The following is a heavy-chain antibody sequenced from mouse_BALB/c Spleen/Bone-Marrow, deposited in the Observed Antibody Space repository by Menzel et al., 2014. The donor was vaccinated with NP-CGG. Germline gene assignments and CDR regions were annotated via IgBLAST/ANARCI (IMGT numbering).Heavy chain of an antibody. J-gene: IGHJ3*01. CDR2: INPYNGGT. CDR3: ARGVYYYGSSCPFAY. CDR1: GYSFTGYT. Sequence: VQLKQSGPELVKPGTSMKISCKASGYSFTGYTMNWVKQSHGKNLERIGLINPYNGGTSYNQKFKGKATLTVDKSSSTAYMELLSLTSEDSAVYYCARGVYYYGSSCPFAYWGQGTLVTGSA. D-gene: IGHD1-1*01. V-gene: IGHV1-18*01.